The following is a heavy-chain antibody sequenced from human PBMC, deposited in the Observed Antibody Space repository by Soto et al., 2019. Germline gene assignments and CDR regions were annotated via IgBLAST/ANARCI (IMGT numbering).Heavy chain of an antibody. J-gene: IGHJ4*02. CDR2: ISAYNGNT. D-gene: IGHD3-22*01. CDR3: ARDSYYDSSGYSIFDY. Sequence: ASVKVSCKASGYTFTSYGISWVRQAPGQGLEWMGWISAYNGNTNYAQKLQGRVTMTTDTSTSTAYMELRSLGSDDTAVYYCARDSYYDSSGYSIFDYWGQGTLVTVSS. CDR1: GYTFTSYG. V-gene: IGHV1-18*01.